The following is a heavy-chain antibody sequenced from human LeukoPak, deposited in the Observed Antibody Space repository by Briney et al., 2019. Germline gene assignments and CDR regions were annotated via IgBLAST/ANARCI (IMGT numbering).Heavy chain of an antibody. Sequence: PSETLSLTCAVSGYSISSGYYWGWIRQPPGKGLEWIGSIYHSGSTYYNPSLKSRVTISVDTSKNQFSLKLSSVTAADTAVYYCARWGITMIVVGHYPIDYWGQGTLVTVSS. J-gene: IGHJ4*02. CDR1: GYSISSGYY. D-gene: IGHD3-22*01. V-gene: IGHV4-38-2*01. CDR3: ARWGITMIVVGHYPIDY. CDR2: IYHSGST.